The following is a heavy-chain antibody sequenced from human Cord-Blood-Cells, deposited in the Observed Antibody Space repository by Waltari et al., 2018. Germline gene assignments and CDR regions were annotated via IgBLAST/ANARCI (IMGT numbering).Heavy chain of an antibody. D-gene: IGHD3-3*01. CDR2: IYSGGST. Sequence: EVQLVESGGGLIQPGGSLRLSCSASALPVSSNYMSWVRKSPGQGLEWDSVIYSGGSTYYADSVKGRFTISRDNSKNTLYLQMNSLRAEDTAVYYCARDRLFGVVPDAFDIWGQGTMVTVSS. J-gene: IGHJ3*02. CDR1: ALPVSSNY. V-gene: IGHV3-53*01. CDR3: ARDRLFGVVPDAFDI.